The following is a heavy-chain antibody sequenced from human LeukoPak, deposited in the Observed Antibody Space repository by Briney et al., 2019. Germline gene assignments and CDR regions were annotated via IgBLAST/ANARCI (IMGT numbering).Heavy chain of an antibody. Sequence: GGSLRLSCEASGFTFRDYWMSWVRQAPGKGLEWVANIKHDGSETYYVDSVKGRFTISRDNAKNSLYLQMNSLRVEDTAVYYCAKGAAVAGTDYFDYWGQGTLVTVSS. V-gene: IGHV3-7*01. CDR2: IKHDGSET. CDR3: AKGAAVAGTDYFDY. CDR1: GFTFRDYW. J-gene: IGHJ4*02. D-gene: IGHD6-19*01.